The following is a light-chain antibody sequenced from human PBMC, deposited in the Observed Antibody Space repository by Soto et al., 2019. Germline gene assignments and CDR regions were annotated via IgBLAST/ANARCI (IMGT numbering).Light chain of an antibody. J-gene: IGLJ1*01. Sequence: QSALTQPRSVYGSPGQSVTISCTGTSSDVGGYNYVSWYQQHPGKAPKLMIYDVSKRPSGVPDRFSGSKSGNTASLTISGRQSEDEADYYCGSYAGSYTYVFGTGTKVTVL. V-gene: IGLV2-11*01. CDR3: GSYAGSYTYV. CDR1: SSDVGGYNY. CDR2: DVS.